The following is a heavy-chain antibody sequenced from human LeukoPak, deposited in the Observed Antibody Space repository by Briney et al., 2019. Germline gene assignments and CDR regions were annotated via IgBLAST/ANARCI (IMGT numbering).Heavy chain of an antibody. V-gene: IGHV3-30*01. CDR2: ISYDGSNK. Sequence: GGSLRLSCAASGFTFSSYAMHWVRQAPGKGLEWVAVISYDGSNKYYADSVKGRFTISRDNSKNTLYLQMNSLRAEDTAVYYRARALRFANWFDPWGQGTLVTVSS. CDR1: GFTFSSYA. CDR3: ARALRFANWFDP. D-gene: IGHD3-3*01. J-gene: IGHJ5*02.